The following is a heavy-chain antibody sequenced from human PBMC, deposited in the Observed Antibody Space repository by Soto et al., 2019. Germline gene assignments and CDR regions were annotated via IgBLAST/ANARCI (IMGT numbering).Heavy chain of an antibody. V-gene: IGHV4-30-4*01. D-gene: IGHD3-3*02. J-gene: IGHJ6*02. Sequence: TCSLICTVSSCSISSRAYYWILIRQPPGKGLEWSGYINYSGRTYYKPSLKSRVSISIDTSKNQFSLRLTSVTVADTAVYFCARFSTLGKDYGVDVWGQGTTVS. CDR2: INYSGRT. CDR1: SCSISSRAYY. CDR3: ARFSTLGKDYGVDV.